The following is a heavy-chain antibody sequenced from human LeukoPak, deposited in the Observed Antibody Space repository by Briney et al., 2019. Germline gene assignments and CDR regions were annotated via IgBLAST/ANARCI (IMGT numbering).Heavy chain of an antibody. V-gene: IGHV4-39*01. D-gene: IGHD3-3*01. CDR1: GGSISSSSYY. CDR2: IYYSGST. CDR3: ARLGNYDFWSGPFDY. J-gene: IGHJ4*02. Sequence: PSETLSLTCTVSGGSISSSSYYWGWIRRPPGKGLEWIGSIYYSGSTYYNPSLKSRVTISVDTSKNQFSRKLSSVTAADTAVYYCARLGNYDFWSGPFDYWGQGTLVTVSS.